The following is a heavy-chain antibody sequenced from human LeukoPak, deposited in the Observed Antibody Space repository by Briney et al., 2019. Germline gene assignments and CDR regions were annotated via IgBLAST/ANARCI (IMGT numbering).Heavy chain of an antibody. CDR1: GFTFSSYE. D-gene: IGHD3-10*01. CDR3: ARGMGRDYGSGSYYTHYYYYMDV. Sequence: GGSLRLSCAASGFTFSSYEMNWVRQAPGKGLEWVSYISSSGSTIYYADSVKGRFTISRDNAKNSLYLQMNSLRAEDTAVYYCARGMGRDYGSGSYYTHYYYYMDVWGKGTTVTISS. V-gene: IGHV3-48*03. J-gene: IGHJ6*03. CDR2: ISSSGSTI.